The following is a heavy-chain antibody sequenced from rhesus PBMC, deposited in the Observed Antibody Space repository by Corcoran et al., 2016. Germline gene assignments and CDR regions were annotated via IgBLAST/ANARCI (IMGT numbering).Heavy chain of an antibody. CDR3: ARRMAGTADWYFDI. D-gene: IGHD1-20*01. Sequence: QVQLQESGPGLVKPSETLSLTCTVSGGSISGYYYWSWIRQPPGKGLEWIGGIYGNRASTYSNPPTKSRVTISKDTSKNQFSLKLSSVTAADTAVYYCARRMAGTADWYFDIWGPGTPITISS. V-gene: IGHV4-143*01. CDR1: GGSISGYYY. J-gene: IGHJ2*01. CDR2: IYGNRAST.